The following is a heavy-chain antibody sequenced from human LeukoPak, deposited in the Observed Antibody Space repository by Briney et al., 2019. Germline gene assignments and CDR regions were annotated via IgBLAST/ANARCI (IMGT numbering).Heavy chain of an antibody. CDR3: AELGITMIGGV. CDR2: ISGSGGST. Sequence: GGSLRLSCAASAFTFSSYGMHWVRQAPGKGLEWVSAISGSGGSTYYADSVKGRFTISRDNSKNTLYLQMNSLRAEDTAVYYCAELGITMIGGVWGKGTTVTISS. V-gene: IGHV3-23*01. CDR1: AFTFSSYG. J-gene: IGHJ6*04. D-gene: IGHD3-10*02.